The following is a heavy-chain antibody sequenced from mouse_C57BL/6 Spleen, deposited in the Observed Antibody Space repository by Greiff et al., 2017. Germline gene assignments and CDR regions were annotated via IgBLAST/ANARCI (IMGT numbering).Heavy chain of an antibody. CDR3: AIYYSNAMDY. CDR2: IWGDGST. CDR1: GFSLTSYG. Sequence: VKLVESGPGLVAPSQSLSITCTVSGFSLTSYGVSWVRQPPGKGLEWLGVIWGDGSTNYHSALISSLGISKDNSKSQVFLKLNSMPTDDTASYYGAIYYSNAMDYWGQGTSVTVSS. J-gene: IGHJ4*01. V-gene: IGHV2-3*01. D-gene: IGHD2-5*01.